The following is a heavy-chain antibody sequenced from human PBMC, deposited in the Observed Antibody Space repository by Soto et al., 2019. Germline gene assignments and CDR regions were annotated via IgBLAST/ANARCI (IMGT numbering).Heavy chain of an antibody. CDR2: IYYSGST. V-gene: IGHV4-59*08. J-gene: IGHJ3*02. Sequence: SETLSHTCTVSGGPISSYYWSWIRQPPGKGLEWIGYIYYSGSTTYTPSLKSRVTISVDTSKNQFSLKLSSVTAADTAVYYRARHARAVAGDDAFDIWGQGTIVTDS. CDR1: GGPISSYY. D-gene: IGHD6-19*01. CDR3: ARHARAVAGDDAFDI.